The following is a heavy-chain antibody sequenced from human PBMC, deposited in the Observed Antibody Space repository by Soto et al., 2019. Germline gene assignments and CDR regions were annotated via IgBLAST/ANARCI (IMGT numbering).Heavy chain of an antibody. V-gene: IGHV4-61*01. Sequence: PSETLSLTCTVSGGSVSSGSYYWSWIRQPPGKGLEWIGYIYYSGSTNYNPSLKSRVTISVDTSKNQFSLKLSSVTAADTAVYYCVRRDRGYYDSSGYYQGSFDYWGQGTLVTVSS. CDR3: VRRDRGYYDSSGYYQGSFDY. CDR2: IYYSGST. J-gene: IGHJ4*02. D-gene: IGHD3-22*01. CDR1: GGSVSSGSYY.